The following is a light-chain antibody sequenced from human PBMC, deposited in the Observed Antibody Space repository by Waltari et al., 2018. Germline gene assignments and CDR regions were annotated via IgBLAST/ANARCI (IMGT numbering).Light chain of an antibody. CDR3: QVWDSSTDHDV. J-gene: IGLJ6*01. CDR2: YDS. Sequence: SYELTPPPSVSVSPGQTARFTRGGDKVGSKYVQWYQQKPAQAPVLVIYYDSDRPSGIPERFSGSKSGNTATLTISGVEAGEEADYYCQVWDSSTDHDVFGSGTKLTVF. V-gene: IGLV3-21*01. CDR1: KVGSKY.